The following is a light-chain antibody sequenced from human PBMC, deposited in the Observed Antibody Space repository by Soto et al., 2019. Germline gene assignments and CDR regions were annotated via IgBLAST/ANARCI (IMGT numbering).Light chain of an antibody. CDR3: QQRNVWPPIT. CDR2: DST. Sequence: EIVMTQSPATLSVSPGERATLSCRASQSVSNNLAWYQQKPGQAPRLLIYDSTLRANGVPDRFGGSRSGTEFTLTINNLEPEDFAVYYCQQRNVWPPITCGQGTRLRL. V-gene: IGKV3D-15*03. J-gene: IGKJ5*01. CDR1: QSVSNN.